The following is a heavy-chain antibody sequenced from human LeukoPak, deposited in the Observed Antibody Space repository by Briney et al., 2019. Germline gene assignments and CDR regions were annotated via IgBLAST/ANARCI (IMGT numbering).Heavy chain of an antibody. CDR3: ARERYYYDSSGYYYVFDY. D-gene: IGHD3-22*01. J-gene: IGHJ4*02. V-gene: IGHV4-34*01. CDR2: IHHSGST. CDR1: GGSFSGYY. Sequence: SETLSLTCAVYGGSFSGYYWSWIRQPPGKGLEWIGEIHHSGSTNYNPSLKSRVTISVDTSKNQFSLKLSSVTAADTAVYYCARERYYYDSSGYYYVFDYWGQGTLVTVSS.